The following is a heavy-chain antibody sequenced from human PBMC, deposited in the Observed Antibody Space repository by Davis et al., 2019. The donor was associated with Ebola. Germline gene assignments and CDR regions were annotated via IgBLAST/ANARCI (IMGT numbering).Heavy chain of an antibody. CDR2: ISQGGVT. D-gene: IGHD3-16*02. J-gene: IGHJ5*02. Sequence: MPSETLSLTCAVYGGSFSGHLWSWIRQPPGKGLEWLGAISQGGVTNYSPSLKRRVTVSVDTSKNQFSLKLSSVTAADTAVYYCARPSYDYVWGSYRYGWFDPWGQGTLVTVSS. CDR3: ARPSYDYVWGSYRYGWFDP. V-gene: IGHV4-34*01. CDR1: GGSFSGHL.